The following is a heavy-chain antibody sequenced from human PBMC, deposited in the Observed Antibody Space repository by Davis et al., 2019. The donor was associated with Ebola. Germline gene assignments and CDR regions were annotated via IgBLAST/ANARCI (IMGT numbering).Heavy chain of an antibody. CDR1: GYTFTSYG. V-gene: IGHV1-18*01. CDR2: ISAYNGNT. J-gene: IGHJ6*02. CDR3: AGNMVRGPNEPKYYYYGMDV. D-gene: IGHD3-10*01. Sequence: ASVNVSCKASGYTFTSYGISWVRQAPGQGLEWMGWISAYNGNTNYAQKLQGRVTMTTDTSTSTAYMELRSLRSDDTAVYYCAGNMVRGPNEPKYYYYGMDVWGQGTTVTVSS.